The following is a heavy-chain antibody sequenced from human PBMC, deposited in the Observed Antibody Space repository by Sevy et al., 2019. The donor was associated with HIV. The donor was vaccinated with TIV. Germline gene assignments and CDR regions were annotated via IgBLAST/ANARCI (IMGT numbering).Heavy chain of an antibody. J-gene: IGHJ4*02. V-gene: IGHV1-24*01. CDR1: GYRLSELS. Sequence: ASVKVSCKISGYRLSELSMHWVRQAPGKGLEWMGRFDPEDGEIIYAQKFQGRVTVTEDTSTETAYMELSRLRSEGTAVYYCATGREYYDENSGYFDYWGPGTLVTVSS. CDR2: FDPEDGEI. CDR3: ATGREYYDENSGYFDY. D-gene: IGHD3-22*01.